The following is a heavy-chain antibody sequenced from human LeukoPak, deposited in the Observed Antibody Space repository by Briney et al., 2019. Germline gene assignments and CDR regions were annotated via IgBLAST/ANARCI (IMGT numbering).Heavy chain of an antibody. CDR2: MDKETNLYAT. CDR3: TRDSGTYNWFDP. D-gene: IGHD1-26*01. Sequence: GGSLRLSCVASGFTFSDSAIHWVRQSSGKGLEWIGHMDKETNLYATALAASVKGRFTVSRDDSKDTAYLHMNSLKTEDTALYYCTRDSGTYNWFDPWGQGTLVNVSS. V-gene: IGHV3-73*01. CDR1: GFTFSDSA. J-gene: IGHJ5*02.